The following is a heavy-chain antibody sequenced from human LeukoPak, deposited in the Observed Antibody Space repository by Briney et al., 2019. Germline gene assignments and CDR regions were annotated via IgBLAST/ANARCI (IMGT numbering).Heavy chain of an antibody. CDR3: ATYYYDSSAFKD. CDR2: IKQDGGET. D-gene: IGHD3-22*01. J-gene: IGHJ4*02. Sequence: REVSQTLFCAASVFTYSHYRVSCVRGARRKGLEWMATIKQDGGETYYLDSVKGRFTISRDNTKNSLYLQMNSLRAEDTAVYYCATYYYDSSAFKDWGQGTLVAVSS. V-gene: IGHV3-7*05. CDR1: VFTYSHYR.